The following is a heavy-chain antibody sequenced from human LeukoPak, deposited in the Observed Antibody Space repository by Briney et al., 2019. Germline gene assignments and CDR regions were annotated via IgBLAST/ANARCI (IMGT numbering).Heavy chain of an antibody. D-gene: IGHD3-22*01. CDR1: GFTFSSYS. CDR3: ASARPDSSGYYYELYHYYGMDV. Sequence: GGSLRLSCAASGFTFSSYSMNWVRQTPGKGLEWVSYITSISSTIYYADSVKGRFTISRDNAKNSLFLQMNSLRDEDTAVYYCASARPDSSGYYYELYHYYGMDVWGQGTTVTVSS. V-gene: IGHV3-48*02. J-gene: IGHJ6*02. CDR2: ITSISSTI.